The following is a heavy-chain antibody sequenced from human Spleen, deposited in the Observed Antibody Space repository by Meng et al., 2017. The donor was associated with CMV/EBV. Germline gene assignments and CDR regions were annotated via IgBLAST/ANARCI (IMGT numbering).Heavy chain of an antibody. D-gene: IGHD3-22*01. V-gene: IGHV3-23*01. CDR1: GFTFSSYA. Sequence: GESLKISCAASGFTFSSYAMSWVRQAPGKGLEWVSAISGSGGSTYYADSVKGRFTISRDNSKNTLYLQINSLRAEDTAVYYWAKVGDDSSGYAVLDYWGQGTLVTVSS. J-gene: IGHJ4*02. CDR3: AKVGDDSSGYAVLDY. CDR2: ISGSGGST.